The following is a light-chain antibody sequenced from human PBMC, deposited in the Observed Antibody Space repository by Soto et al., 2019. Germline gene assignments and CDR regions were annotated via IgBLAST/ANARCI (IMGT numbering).Light chain of an antibody. V-gene: IGLV2-14*03. Sequence: QSALTQPVSVFGTPRQSITLSCTGTSSDGSGDNYASWYQHQPGKALKLLIYDVRNRPAGISNRFSLSKSDNTASLTISGLQPEDEADYYCSSYTTSNXRQIVFGPGXKGPVL. J-gene: IGLJ1*01. CDR3: SSYTTSNXRQIV. CDR2: DVR. CDR1: SSDGSGDNY.